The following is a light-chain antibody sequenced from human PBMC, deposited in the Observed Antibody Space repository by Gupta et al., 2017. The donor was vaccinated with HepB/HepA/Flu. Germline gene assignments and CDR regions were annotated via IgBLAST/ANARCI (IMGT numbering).Light chain of an antibody. Sequence: SSKLTHDTAVSVPLGPTVRITCQGDILRSYFERWYQQEPGQAPVVIIYGKNNRPSGIPDRFSGSSSGNIASLTITGAQADDEADYYCNSRDNSGNDEFFGPGTNVTVL. CDR3: NSRDNSGNDEF. V-gene: IGLV3-19*01. CDR1: ILRSYF. CDR2: GKN. J-gene: IGLJ1*01.